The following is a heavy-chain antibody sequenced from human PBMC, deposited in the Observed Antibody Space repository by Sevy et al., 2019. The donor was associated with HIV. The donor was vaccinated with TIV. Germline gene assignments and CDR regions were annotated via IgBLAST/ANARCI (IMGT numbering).Heavy chain of an antibody. Sequence: GGSLRLSCTASGFISSPYWMHWVRQAPGKGLVWVSPINPDGSITSYADAVKGRFTISRDNAKNTLYLQMNSLRAEDTAVDYCANAGYYYGGGGYNWFDPWGQGTLVTVSS. CDR2: INPDGSIT. CDR3: ANAGYYYGGGGYNWFDP. D-gene: IGHD2-8*02. J-gene: IGHJ5*02. V-gene: IGHV3-74*01. CDR1: GFISSPYW.